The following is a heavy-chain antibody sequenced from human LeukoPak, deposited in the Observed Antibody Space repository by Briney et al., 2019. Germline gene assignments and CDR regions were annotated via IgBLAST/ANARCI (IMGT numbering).Heavy chain of an antibody. V-gene: IGHV4-34*01. D-gene: IGHD1-20*01. CDR1: GGSFSGYY. Sequence: SETLSLTCAVYGGSFSGYYWSWIRQPPGKGLEWIGEINHSGSTNYNPSLKSRVTISVDTSKNQFSLKLSSVTAADTAVYYCARAYNWNVLADYWGQGTLVTVSS. CDR3: ARAYNWNVLADY. J-gene: IGHJ4*02. CDR2: INHSGST.